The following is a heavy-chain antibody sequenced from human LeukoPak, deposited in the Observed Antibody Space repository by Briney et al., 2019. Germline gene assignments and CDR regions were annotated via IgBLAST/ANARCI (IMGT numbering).Heavy chain of an antibody. D-gene: IGHD4-17*01. J-gene: IGHJ6*02. CDR1: GFTFSSFG. CDR3: AKDHTVTITLEYYYYGMDV. CDR2: IWSDDRNK. Sequence: PGGSLRLSCAASGFTFSSFGMHWVRQAPGKGLEWVALIWSDDRNKYYADSVKGQFTISRDNSKNTLYLQMNSLRAEDTAVYYCAKDHTVTITLEYYYYGMDVWGQGTTVTVSS. V-gene: IGHV3-30*02.